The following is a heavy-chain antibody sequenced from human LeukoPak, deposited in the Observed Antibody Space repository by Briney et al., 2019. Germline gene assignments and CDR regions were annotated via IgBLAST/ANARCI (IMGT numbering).Heavy chain of an antibody. J-gene: IGHJ5*02. D-gene: IGHD3-9*01. CDR1: GFTFSRYT. CDR3: AKTGYYNAFHWFDP. Sequence: GGSLRLSCAASGFTFSRYTLNWVRQAPGKGLEWVSSISSTSSDIYYADSVKGRFTISRDNAKNSLYLQMNSLRAEDTAVYYCAKTGYYNAFHWFDPWGQGTLVTVSS. CDR2: ISSTSSDI. V-gene: IGHV3-21*04.